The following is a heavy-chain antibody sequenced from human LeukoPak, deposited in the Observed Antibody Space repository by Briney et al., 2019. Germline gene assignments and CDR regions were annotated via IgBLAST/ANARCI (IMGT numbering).Heavy chain of an antibody. CDR3: ARDGYHKWDLYYYYYMDV. J-gene: IGHJ6*03. Sequence: VASVKVSCKTSGYTFTNYGISWVRQAPGQGLEWMGRIIPIFGTANYAQKFQGRVTITTDESTSTAYMELSSLGSEDTAVYYCARDGYHKWDLYYYYYMDVWGKGTTVTVSS. CDR2: IIPIFGTA. V-gene: IGHV1-69*05. D-gene: IGHD5-12*01. CDR1: GYTFTNYG.